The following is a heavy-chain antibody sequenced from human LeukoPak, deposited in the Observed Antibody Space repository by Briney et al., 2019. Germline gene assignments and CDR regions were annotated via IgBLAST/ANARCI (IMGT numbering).Heavy chain of an antibody. D-gene: IGHD3-10*01. CDR3: AHSDTYYYGSGSYYPNWFDP. Sequence: ESGPTLVKPTQTLTLTCTFSGFSLSTSGVGVGWIRQPPGKALEWLALIYWDDDKRYSPSLKSRLTITQDTSKNQVVLTMTNMDPVDTATYYCAHSDTYYYGSGSYYPNWFDPWGQGTLVTVSS. J-gene: IGHJ5*02. V-gene: IGHV2-5*02. CDR2: IYWDDDK. CDR1: GFSLSTSGVG.